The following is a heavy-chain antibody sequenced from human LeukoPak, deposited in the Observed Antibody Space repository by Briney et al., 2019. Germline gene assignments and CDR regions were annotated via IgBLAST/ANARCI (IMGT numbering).Heavy chain of an antibody. CDR3: ARDSGDCSADNCHHFDH. J-gene: IGHJ4*02. CDR1: GFTFNTYW. V-gene: IGHV3-48*04. Sequence: GGSLRLSCAASGFTFNTYWMNWVRQTPGKGLEWVSYISRSGGTIFYADSVRGRFTISRDNTKNSLNLQMNSLRADDTAVYYCARDSGDCSADNCHHFDHWGQGTLVTVSS. D-gene: IGHD2-15*01. CDR2: ISRSGGTI.